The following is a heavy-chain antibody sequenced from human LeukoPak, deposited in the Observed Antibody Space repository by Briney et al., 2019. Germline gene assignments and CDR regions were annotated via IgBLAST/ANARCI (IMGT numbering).Heavy chain of an antibody. J-gene: IGHJ4*02. CDR2: ISNDNIYI. CDR3: ARDQFLGVNTWDS. D-gene: IGHD2-21*01. V-gene: IGHV3-21*01. Sequence: KPGGSLRLSCAASGFTFSTYTMHWVRQAPGKGLEWVSSISNDNIYIYYADSVKGRFTISRDNAKNSLYLQLNTLRVEDAAVYYCARDQFLGVNTWDSWGQGTLVAVSS. CDR1: GFTFSTYT.